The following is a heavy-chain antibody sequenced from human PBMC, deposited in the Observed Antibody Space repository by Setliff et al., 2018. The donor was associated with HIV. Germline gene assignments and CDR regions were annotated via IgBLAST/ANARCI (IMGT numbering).Heavy chain of an antibody. J-gene: IGHJ6*02. V-gene: IGHV1-69*05. Sequence: GASVKVSCKASGDRLSIHPMSWVRQAPGRGLDWMGGIIPAFGTANYAQKFQGRVTITTDESTTTVFMELTGMRSEDTAVYYCAREGLLVTTGGGGPWYHGMDVWGQGTTVTVSS. CDR1: GDRLSIHP. CDR2: IIPAFGTA. D-gene: IGHD4-17*01. CDR3: AREGLLVTTGGGGPWYHGMDV.